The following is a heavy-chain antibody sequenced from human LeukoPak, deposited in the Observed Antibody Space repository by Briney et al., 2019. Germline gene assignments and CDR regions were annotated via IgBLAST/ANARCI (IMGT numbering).Heavy chain of an antibody. D-gene: IGHD3-9*01. CDR1: GFTFSSYA. CDR3: ARGRSVLRYFDWLLYY. Sequence: PGGSLRLSCAASGFTFSSYAMSWVRQIPGKGLEWVSAISGSDAGTYYADSVKGRFTISRDNSKNTLYLQMNSLRAEDTAVYYCARGRSVLRYFDWLLYYWGQGTLVTVSS. V-gene: IGHV3-23*01. CDR2: ISGSDAGT. J-gene: IGHJ4*02.